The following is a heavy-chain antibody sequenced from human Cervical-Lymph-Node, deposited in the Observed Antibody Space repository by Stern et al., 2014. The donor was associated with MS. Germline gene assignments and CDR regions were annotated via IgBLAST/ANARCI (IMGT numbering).Heavy chain of an antibody. J-gene: IGHJ4*02. V-gene: IGHV3-30*03. CDR3: ARDYEDTSMLFDH. CDR1: GFTFSSYG. Sequence: VQLVESGGAVVQPGRSLRLSCAASGFTFSSYGMHWVRQAPGQGLEWVTVISYDGNHKYYAASVKGRFIISRDNSKNTLHLQMNSVTPDDTAIYYCARDYEDTSMLFDHWGQGTLVTVSS. CDR2: ISYDGNHK. D-gene: IGHD2-8*01.